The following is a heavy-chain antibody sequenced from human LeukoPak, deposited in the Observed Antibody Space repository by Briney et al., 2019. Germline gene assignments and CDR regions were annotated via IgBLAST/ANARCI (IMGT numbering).Heavy chain of an antibody. J-gene: IGHJ6*04. D-gene: IGHD6-13*01. Sequence: TSETLSLTCTVSGGSISSYYWSWIRQPPGKGLEWIGYIYYSGSTNYNPSLKSRVTISVDTSKNQFSLELSSVTAADTAVYYCARDSIAADGTGRGYYYYGMDVWGKGTTVTVSS. CDR2: IYYSGST. V-gene: IGHV4-59*01. CDR3: ARDSIAADGTGRGYYYYGMDV. CDR1: GGSISSYY.